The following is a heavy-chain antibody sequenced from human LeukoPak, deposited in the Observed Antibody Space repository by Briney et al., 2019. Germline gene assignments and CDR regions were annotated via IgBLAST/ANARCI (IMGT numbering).Heavy chain of an antibody. Sequence: GGSLRLSCAASGFTFSSYAMSWVRQAPGKGLEWVSAISGSGGSTYYADSVKGRFTISRDNSKNTLYLQMNSLRAEDTAVYYCAKDTGSSGWYGYGAFDIWGRGTMVTVSS. D-gene: IGHD6-19*01. CDR1: GFTFSSYA. J-gene: IGHJ3*02. CDR3: AKDTGSSGWYGYGAFDI. V-gene: IGHV3-23*01. CDR2: ISGSGGST.